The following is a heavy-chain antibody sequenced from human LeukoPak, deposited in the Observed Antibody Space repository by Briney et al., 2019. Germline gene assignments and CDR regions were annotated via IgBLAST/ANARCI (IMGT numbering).Heavy chain of an antibody. J-gene: IGHJ5*02. Sequence: GASVKVSCKASGYTFTSYYMHWVRQAPGQGLEWMGIINPSGGSTSYAQKFQGRVTMTRDTSTSTVYIELSSLRSEDTAVYYCARDRMVIRQWLVYNWFDPWGQGTLVTVSS. CDR2: INPSGGST. CDR1: GYTFTSYY. CDR3: ARDRMVIRQWLVYNWFDP. V-gene: IGHV1-46*01. D-gene: IGHD6-19*01.